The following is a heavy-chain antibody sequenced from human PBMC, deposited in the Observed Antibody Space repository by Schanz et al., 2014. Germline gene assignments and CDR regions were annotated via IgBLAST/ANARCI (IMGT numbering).Heavy chain of an antibody. J-gene: IGHJ6*02. CDR3: AKGKFGESYPLNHYYGMDV. CDR2: IWYDGTNE. CDR1: RFTFSSYT. D-gene: IGHD3-10*01. Sequence: QVQLVESGGGVVQPGRSLRLSCAASRFTFSSYTMHWVRQAPGKGLEWVALIWYDGTNEYYADSVKGRFTISRDNSKNTLYLQMNSLRAEDTAVYYCAKGKFGESYPLNHYYGMDVWGQGTTVTVSS. V-gene: IGHV3-33*06.